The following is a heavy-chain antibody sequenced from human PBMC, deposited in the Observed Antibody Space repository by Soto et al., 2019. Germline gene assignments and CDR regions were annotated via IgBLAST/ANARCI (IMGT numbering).Heavy chain of an antibody. V-gene: IGHV3-33*01. CDR2: IWYDGSNK. Sequence: PGGSLRLSCAASGFTFSSYGMHWVRQAPGKGLEWVAVIWYDGSNKYYADTVKGRFTISRDNSKNTLYLQMNSLRAEDTAVYYFAREDYYDSSGYYLGFLDHWGQGTLVTVSS. D-gene: IGHD3-22*01. J-gene: IGHJ4*02. CDR1: GFTFSSYG. CDR3: AREDYYDSSGYYLGFLDH.